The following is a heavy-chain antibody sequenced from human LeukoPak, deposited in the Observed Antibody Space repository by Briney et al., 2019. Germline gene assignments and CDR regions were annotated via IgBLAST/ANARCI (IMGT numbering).Heavy chain of an antibody. Sequence: PSETLSLTCTVSGGSISSYYWSWIRQPPGKGLEWIGYIYYSGSTNYNPSLKSRVTLSVDTSKNQFSLKLSSVTAAGTAMYYCARGAMTTTSTFDYWGQGTLVTVSS. D-gene: IGHD5-24*01. CDR1: GGSISSYY. CDR2: IYYSGST. CDR3: ARGAMTTTSTFDY. V-gene: IGHV4-59*13. J-gene: IGHJ4*02.